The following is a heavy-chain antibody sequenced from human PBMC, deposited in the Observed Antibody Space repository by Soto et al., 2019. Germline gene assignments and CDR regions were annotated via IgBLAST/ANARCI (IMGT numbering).Heavy chain of an antibody. CDR2: ISGSGGST. J-gene: IGHJ4*02. D-gene: IGHD3-10*01. V-gene: IGHV3-23*01. CDR3: AKALRTYYYGSGSYYMGY. Sequence: VQLLESGGGLVQPGGSLRLSCAASGFTFSSYAMSWVRQAPGKGLEWVSAISGSGGSTYYADSVKGRFTISRDNSKNTLYLQMNSLRAEDTAVYYCAKALRTYYYGSGSYYMGYWGQGTLVTVSS. CDR1: GFTFSSYA.